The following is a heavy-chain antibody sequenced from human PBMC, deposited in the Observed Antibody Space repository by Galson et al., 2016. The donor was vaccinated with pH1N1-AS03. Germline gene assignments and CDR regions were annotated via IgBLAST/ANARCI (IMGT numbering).Heavy chain of an antibody. V-gene: IGHV3-30*18. Sequence: SLRLSCAASGFTFNRHAMHWVRQAPGKGLEWVAIMSYDGSTKYYTDSVRDRFTISRDNSKKTLYLHMSSRRAEDTAVYYCTKDLHFYDSYDLDYWGRGTLVIVSS. D-gene: IGHD5-18*01. J-gene: IGHJ4*02. CDR2: MSYDGSTK. CDR1: GFTFNRHA. CDR3: TKDLHFYDSYDLDY.